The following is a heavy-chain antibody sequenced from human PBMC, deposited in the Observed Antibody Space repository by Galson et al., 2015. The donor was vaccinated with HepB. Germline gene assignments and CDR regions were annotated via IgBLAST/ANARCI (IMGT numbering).Heavy chain of an antibody. V-gene: IGHV3-30*18. CDR1: GFTFSSYG. D-gene: IGHD5-18*01. CDR2: ISYDGSNK. Sequence: SLRLSCAASGFTFSSYGMHWVRQAPGKGLEWVAVISYDGSNKYYADSVKGRFTISRDNSKNTLYLQMNSLRAEDTAVYYCAKPLVSYGYNFDIWGQGTMVTVSS. J-gene: IGHJ3*02. CDR3: AKPLVSYGYNFDI.